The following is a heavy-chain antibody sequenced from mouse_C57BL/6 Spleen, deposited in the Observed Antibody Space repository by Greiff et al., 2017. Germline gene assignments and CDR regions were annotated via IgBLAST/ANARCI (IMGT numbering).Heavy chain of an antibody. V-gene: IGHV1-74*01. J-gene: IGHJ4*01. CDR3: AKGSNYYAMDY. Sequence: QVQLQQPGAELVKPGASVKVSCKASGYTFTSYWMHWVKQRPGQGLEWSGRIHPSDSDTNYNQKLKGKATLNVDKSSSTAYMQLSSLTSEDSAVYYCAKGSNYYAMDYWGQGTSVTVSS. CDR1: GYTFTSYW. CDR2: IHPSDSDT.